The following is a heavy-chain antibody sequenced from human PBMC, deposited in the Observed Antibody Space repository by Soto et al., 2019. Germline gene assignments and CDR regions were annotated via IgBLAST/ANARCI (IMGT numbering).Heavy chain of an antibody. CDR2: ISTDSSRA. D-gene: IGHD3-16*01. V-gene: IGHV3-23*01. CDR1: GFTFNTFE. Sequence: EVQLLESGGGLVQPGGSLRLSCAASGFTFNTFEMSWVRQAPGRGLEWVSFISTDSSRAYYADAVKGRFTISRDNSKHTRDWQMNSLAAEDTAVCAGVKGGWLDFWGQGTLVTVSS. CDR3: VKGGWLDF. J-gene: IGHJ5*01.